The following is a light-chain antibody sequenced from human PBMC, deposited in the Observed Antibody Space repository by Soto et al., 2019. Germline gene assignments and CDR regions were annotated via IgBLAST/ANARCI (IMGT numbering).Light chain of an antibody. CDR3: CSYTASSLYV. J-gene: IGLJ1*01. Sequence: QSVLTQPRSVSESPGQSVTISCTGTSSDVGGYKYVSWYQQNLGKAPKLMIYEVSKRPSGVPDRFSGSKSGNTASLTISGLQAEDEADYYCCSYTASSLYVFATGTKVTVL. V-gene: IGLV2-11*01. CDR1: SSDVGGYKY. CDR2: EVS.